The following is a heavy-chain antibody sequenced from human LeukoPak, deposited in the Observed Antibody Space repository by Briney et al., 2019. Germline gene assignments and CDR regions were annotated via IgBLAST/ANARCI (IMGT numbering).Heavy chain of an antibody. V-gene: IGHV3-48*03. D-gene: IGHD5-24*01. J-gene: IGHJ4*02. CDR3: ANLPTRDGYNSGRGARGDLDY. CDR2: ISSSGSTI. CDR1: GFTFSSYE. Sequence: GGSLRLSCAASGFTFSSYEMNWVRQAPGKGLEWVSYISSSGSTIYYADSVKGRFTISRDNAKNSLYLQMNSLRAEDTAVYYCANLPTRDGYNSGRGARGDLDYWGQGTLVTVSS.